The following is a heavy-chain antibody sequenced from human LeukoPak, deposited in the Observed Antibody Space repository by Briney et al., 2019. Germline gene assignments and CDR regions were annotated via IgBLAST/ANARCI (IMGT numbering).Heavy chain of an antibody. D-gene: IGHD3-10*01. J-gene: IGHJ5*02. V-gene: IGHV3-21*04. CDR2: ISSSSSNK. CDR1: GFTFRRYG. Sequence: GGSLRLSCAASGFTFRRYGMSWVRQAPGKGLEWVSSISSSSSNKYYADSVKGRFTISRDNAKNSLYLQMNSLRAEDTVVYYCARDYYGSGSYTTLNWFDPWGQGTLVTVSS. CDR3: ARDYYGSGSYTTLNWFDP.